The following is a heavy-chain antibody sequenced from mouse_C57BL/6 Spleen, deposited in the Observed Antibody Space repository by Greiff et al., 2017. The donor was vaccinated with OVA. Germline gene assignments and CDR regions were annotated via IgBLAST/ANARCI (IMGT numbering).Heavy chain of an antibody. CDR1: GFTFNTYA. V-gene: IGHV10-3*01. D-gene: IGHD1-1*01. Sequence: EVQRVESGGGLVQPRGSLKLSCAASGFTFNTYAMHWVRQAPGKGLEWVARIRSKSSNYATYYADSVKDRFTISRDDSQSMLYLQMNNLKTEDTAMYYCVRDEGYYGSSSFDYWGQGTTLTVSS. CDR3: VRDEGYYGSSSFDY. J-gene: IGHJ2*01. CDR2: IRSKSSNYAT.